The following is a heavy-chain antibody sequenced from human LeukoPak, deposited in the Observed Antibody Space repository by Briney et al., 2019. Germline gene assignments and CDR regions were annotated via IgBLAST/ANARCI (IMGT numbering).Heavy chain of an antibody. V-gene: IGHV1-2*02. CDR2: INPNSGGT. Sequence: GASVKVSCKASGYTFTGYYMHWVRQAPGQGLEWMGWINPNSGGTNYAQKFQGGVTMTRDTSISTAYMELSRLRSDDTAVYYCARVSGYYFLLDAFDIWGQGTMVTVSS. D-gene: IGHD3-22*01. CDR1: GYTFTGYY. J-gene: IGHJ3*02. CDR3: ARVSGYYFLLDAFDI.